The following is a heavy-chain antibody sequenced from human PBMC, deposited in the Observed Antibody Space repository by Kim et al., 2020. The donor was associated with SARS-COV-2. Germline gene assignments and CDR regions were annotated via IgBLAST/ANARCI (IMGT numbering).Heavy chain of an antibody. CDR1: GFTFSNAW. V-gene: IGHV3-15*01. CDR3: TTPRPGIAMAGPGFDP. CDR2: IKSETDGGTA. Sequence: GGSLRLSCVASGFTFSNAWMSWVSQAPGKGLEWIGRIKSETDGGTADYGAPMKGRFTISRDDSKNTLYLQMNSLQSEDTGVYYCTTPRPGIAMAGPGFDPRGQGTPFTVSP. J-gene: IGHJ5*02. D-gene: IGHD6-19*01.